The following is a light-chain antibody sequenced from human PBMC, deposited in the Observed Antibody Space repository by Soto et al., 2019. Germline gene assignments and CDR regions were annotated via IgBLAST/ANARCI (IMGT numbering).Light chain of an antibody. CDR2: GAS. V-gene: IGKV3-20*01. CDR3: QQYGSSGT. CDR1: QSVSNNY. Sequence: GLSQSPGALSLSPGERATLSCRASQSVSNNYLAWYQQKPGQAPRLLIYGASNRATGIPDRFSGSGSGTDFTLTISRLEPEDFAVYYCQQYGSSGTFGQGTKVDIK. J-gene: IGKJ1*01.